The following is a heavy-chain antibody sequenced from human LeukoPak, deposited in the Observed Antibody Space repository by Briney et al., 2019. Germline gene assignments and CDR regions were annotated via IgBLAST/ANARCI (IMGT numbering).Heavy chain of an antibody. CDR2: IGGSGGGT. J-gene: IGHJ4*02. D-gene: IGHD3-22*01. CDR1: GFSFYNYA. V-gene: IGHV3-23*01. Sequence: GGSLRLSCAASGFSFYNYALNWVRQAPGKGLDWVSVIGGSGGGTYYADSVKGRVTIFRDSSKNTLYLQMNNLRAEDTAVYYCAKGADGSAYYFFDYWGQGALVTVSS. CDR3: AKGADGSAYYFFDY.